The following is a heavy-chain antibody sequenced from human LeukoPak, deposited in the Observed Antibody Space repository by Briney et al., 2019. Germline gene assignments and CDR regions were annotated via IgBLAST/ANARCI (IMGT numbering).Heavy chain of an antibody. V-gene: IGHV3-30-3*01. Sequence: GGSLRLSCAASGFTFSSYAMHWVRQAPGKGLEWVAVISYGGSNKYYADSVKGRFTISRDNSKNTLYLQMNSLRAEDTAVYYCARRTVTTIADYWGQGTLVTVSS. CDR2: ISYGGSNK. J-gene: IGHJ4*02. CDR3: ARRTVTTIADY. D-gene: IGHD4-17*01. CDR1: GFTFSSYA.